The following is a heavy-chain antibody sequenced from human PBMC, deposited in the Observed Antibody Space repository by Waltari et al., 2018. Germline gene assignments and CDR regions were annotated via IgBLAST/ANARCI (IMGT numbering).Heavy chain of an antibody. V-gene: IGHV3-21*01. D-gene: IGHD6-13*01. CDR1: GFTFSSYS. CDR3: ARDNRPSAAGTNYYYYMDV. CDR2: ISSSSSYI. Sequence: EVQLVESGGGLVKPVGSLRLSCAASGFTFSSYSMNCVRRAPGKGLEWVSSISSSSSYIYYADSVKGRFTISRDNAKNSLYLQMNSLRAEDTAVYYCARDNRPSAAGTNYYYYMDVWGKGTTVTVSS. J-gene: IGHJ6*03.